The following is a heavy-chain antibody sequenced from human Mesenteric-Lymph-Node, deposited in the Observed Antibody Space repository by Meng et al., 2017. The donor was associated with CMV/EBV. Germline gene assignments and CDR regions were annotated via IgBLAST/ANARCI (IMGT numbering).Heavy chain of an antibody. CDR3: ASLGGEMATIFFHN. Sequence: GESLKISCAASGFTVVNYYMSWVRQAPGKGLEWVSSIYSGGSTYYADSVKGRFLISRDSSKNTLYLQMNSLRVEDTAVYYCASLGGEMATIFFHNWGQGTLVTVSS. CDR2: IYSGGST. D-gene: IGHD5-24*01. V-gene: IGHV3-53*01. J-gene: IGHJ4*02. CDR1: GFTVVNYY.